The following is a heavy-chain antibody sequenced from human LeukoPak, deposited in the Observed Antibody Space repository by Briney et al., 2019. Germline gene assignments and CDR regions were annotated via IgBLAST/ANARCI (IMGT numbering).Heavy chain of an antibody. CDR3: ARPGDGYKMMYYFDY. CDR1: GGSISSYY. J-gene: IGHJ4*02. V-gene: IGHV4-39*01. D-gene: IGHD5-24*01. CDR2: IYYSGST. Sequence: PSETLSLTCTVSGGSISSYYWGWIRQPPGKGLEWIGSIYYSGSTYYNPSLKSRVTISVDTSKNQFSLKLSSVTAADTAVYYCARPGDGYKMMYYFDYWGQGTLVTVSS.